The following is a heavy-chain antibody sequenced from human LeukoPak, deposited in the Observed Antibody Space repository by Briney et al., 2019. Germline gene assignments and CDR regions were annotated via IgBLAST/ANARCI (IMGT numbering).Heavy chain of an antibody. Sequence: PGGSLRLPCAASGFTVSNNYMTWVRQAPGKGLEWVSVISGGGITYYTDSVKGRFTISRDNSKNTLYLQMNSLRAEDTAVYYCARDFEQWLVRGAFDIWGQGTMVTVSS. CDR3: ARDFEQWLVRGAFDI. CDR2: ISGGGIT. D-gene: IGHD6-19*01. CDR1: GFTVSNNY. V-gene: IGHV3-53*01. J-gene: IGHJ3*02.